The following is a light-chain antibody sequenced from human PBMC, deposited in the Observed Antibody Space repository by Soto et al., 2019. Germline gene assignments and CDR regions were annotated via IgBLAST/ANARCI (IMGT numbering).Light chain of an antibody. Sequence: EIVFTQSPCTLSLSPLERSTLSCRASQTVTRSYLAWYQHKPGQAPRLLISGISRRAPGIPDRFSGDGSGTDFTLTISRLEPEDYAVYYCHQYDGPPITFGQGTQLEIK. CDR1: QTVTRSY. CDR3: HQYDGPPIT. CDR2: GIS. J-gene: IGKJ5*01. V-gene: IGKV3-20*01.